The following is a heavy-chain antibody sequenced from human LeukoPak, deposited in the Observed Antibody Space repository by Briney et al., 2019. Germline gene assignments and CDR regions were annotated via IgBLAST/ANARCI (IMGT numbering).Heavy chain of an antibody. J-gene: IGHJ4*02. CDR1: GYTFNSYG. CDR2: IWYDGSNK. D-gene: IGHD3-22*01. Sequence: GRSLRLSCAASGYTFNSYGMQWVRQAPGKGLVWVADIWYDGSNKYYADSVKGRFTISRDNSKNTQYLQMNSLRAEDTAVYYCARGPYDSSGYLDYWGQGTLVTVSS. CDR3: ARGPYDSSGYLDY. V-gene: IGHV3-33*01.